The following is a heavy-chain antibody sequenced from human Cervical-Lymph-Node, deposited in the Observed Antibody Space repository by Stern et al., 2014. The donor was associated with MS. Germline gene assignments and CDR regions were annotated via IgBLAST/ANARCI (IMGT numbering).Heavy chain of an antibody. Sequence: QMQLVQSGAEVKKPGSPVKVSCKASGGSFSSYGISWVRQAPGQGLEWMGGIIPVLGTASYGQKFKDRVTIIADKATSTVYMELNSLKSDDTAVYYCARDRKMLRDLFDNSGYFHSSDVWGQGTMVTVSS. D-gene: IGHD3-22*01. J-gene: IGHJ3*01. CDR2: IIPVLGTA. CDR1: GGSFSSYG. V-gene: IGHV1-69*06. CDR3: ARDRKMLRDLFDNSGYFHSSDV.